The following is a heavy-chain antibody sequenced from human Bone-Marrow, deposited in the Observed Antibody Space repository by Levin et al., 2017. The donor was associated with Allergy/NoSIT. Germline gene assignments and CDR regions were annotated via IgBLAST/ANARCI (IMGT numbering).Heavy chain of an antibody. V-gene: IGHV1-2*06. CDR3: ARMTTVTVDNWFDP. J-gene: IGHJ5*02. D-gene: IGHD4-11*01. Sequence: RASVKVSCKASGYTFTGYYMHWVRQAPGQGLEWMGRINPNSGGTNYAQKFQGRVTMTRDTSISTAYMELSRLRSDDTAVYYCARMTTVTVDNWFDPWGQGTLVTVSS. CDR1: GYTFTGYY. CDR2: INPNSGGT.